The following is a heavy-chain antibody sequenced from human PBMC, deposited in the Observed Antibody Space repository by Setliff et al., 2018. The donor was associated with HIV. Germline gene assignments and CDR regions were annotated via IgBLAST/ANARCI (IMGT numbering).Heavy chain of an antibody. D-gene: IGHD6-13*01. V-gene: IGHV4-34*01. Sequence: SETLSLTCAVYGGPLSGHYWSWIRQPPGQGLEWIGETSHSGKTNYNPSLKRRVTISVDTSKNQFSLKVSSVTAADTAVYYCARILVAAAGTGFDPWGQGILVTVSS. CDR3: ARILVAAAGTGFDP. CDR1: GGPLSGHY. J-gene: IGHJ5*02. CDR2: TSHSGKT.